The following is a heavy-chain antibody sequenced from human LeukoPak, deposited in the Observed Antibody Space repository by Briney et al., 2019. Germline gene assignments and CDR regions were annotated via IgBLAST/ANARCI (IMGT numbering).Heavy chain of an antibody. Sequence: SETLSLTCTVSGGSIVSSTFYWGWVRQPPGKGLEWIGSIYYSGSTYYSPSLKSRVTISVDTSKNQFSLKLSSVTAADTAVYYCARVTTVYYYGMDVWGQGTTVTVSS. CDR3: ARVTTVYYYGMDV. CDR1: GGSIVSSTFY. CDR2: IYYSGST. J-gene: IGHJ6*02. D-gene: IGHD4-17*01. V-gene: IGHV4-39*07.